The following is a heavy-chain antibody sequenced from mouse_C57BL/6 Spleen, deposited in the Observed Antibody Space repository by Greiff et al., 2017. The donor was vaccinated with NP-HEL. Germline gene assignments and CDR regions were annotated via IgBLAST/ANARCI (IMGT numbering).Heavy chain of an antibody. CDR2: ISYDGSN. Sequence: EVQVVESGPGLVKPSQSLSLTCSVTGYSITSGYYWNWIRQFPGNKLEWMGYISYDGSNNYNPSFKNRISITRDTSKNQFFLKLNSVTTEDTATYYCAIYSNYDWYYDVWGTGTTVTVSS. V-gene: IGHV3-6*01. D-gene: IGHD2-5*01. CDR3: AIYSNYDWYYDV. J-gene: IGHJ1*03. CDR1: GYSITSGYY.